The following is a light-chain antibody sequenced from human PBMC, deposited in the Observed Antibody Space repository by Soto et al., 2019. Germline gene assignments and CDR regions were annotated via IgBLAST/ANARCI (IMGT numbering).Light chain of an antibody. V-gene: IGLV2-14*01. CDR3: SSYTSSSTLV. J-gene: IGLJ1*01. Sequence: LTQPASVSGSPGQSITISCTGTSSDVGGYNYVSWYQQHPGKAPKLMIYEVSYRPSGVSNRFSGSKSGYTASLTISGLQAEDEADYYCSSYTSSSTLVFGTGTKVTVL. CDR1: SSDVGGYNY. CDR2: EVS.